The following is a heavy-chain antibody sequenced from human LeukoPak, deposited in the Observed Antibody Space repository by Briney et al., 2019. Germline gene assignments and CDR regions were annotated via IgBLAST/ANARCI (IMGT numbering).Heavy chain of an antibody. V-gene: IGHV4-59*01. J-gene: IGHJ6*03. Sequence: SETLSLTCSVSDDSITMYYWTWIRQPPGKGLEWIGYVDHTGSTNFNPSLNGRVSISRDTTKNLLSLRLRSVTAADTAVYFCAKGRVSSSTWYSTYYYYFYMDLWGKGTTVTVSS. CDR1: DDSITMYY. CDR3: AKGRVSSSTWYSTYYYYFYMDL. CDR2: VDHTGST. D-gene: IGHD6-13*01.